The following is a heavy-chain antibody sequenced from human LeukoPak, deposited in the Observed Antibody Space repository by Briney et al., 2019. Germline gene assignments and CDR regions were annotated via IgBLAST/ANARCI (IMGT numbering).Heavy chain of an antibody. CDR1: GFTFSDYT. D-gene: IGHD1-26*01. CDR3: AKDIANGELMDY. CDR2: IDLSGSTQ. J-gene: IGHJ4*02. V-gene: IGHV3-48*04. Sequence: GGSLRLSCAASGFTFSDYTMNWVRQAPGKGLEWVSYIDLSGSTQYYVDSVKGRFTISRDNSKNSHYLQMNSLRAEDTALYYCAKDIANGELMDYWGQGTLVTVSS.